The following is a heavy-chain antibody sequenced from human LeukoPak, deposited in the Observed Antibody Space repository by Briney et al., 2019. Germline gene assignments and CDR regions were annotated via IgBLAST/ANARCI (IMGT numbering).Heavy chain of an antibody. V-gene: IGHV4-34*01. CDR2: INHSGST. J-gene: IGHJ4*02. CDR1: GGSFSGYY. D-gene: IGHD2-2*01. CDR3: ALYCSSTSCPYYFDY. Sequence: SETLSLTCAVYGGSFSGYYWSWIRQPPGKGLEWIGEINHSGSTNYNPSLKSRVTISVDTSKNQFSLKLSSVTAADTAVYYCALYCSSTSCPYYFDYWGQGTLVTVSS.